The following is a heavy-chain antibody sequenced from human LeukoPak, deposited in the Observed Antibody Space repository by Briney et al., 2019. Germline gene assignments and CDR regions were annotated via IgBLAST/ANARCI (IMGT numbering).Heavy chain of an antibody. V-gene: IGHV1-69*05. CDR2: IIPIFGTA. CDR3: ARSGAAAGPYFDY. J-gene: IGHJ4*02. D-gene: IGHD6-13*01. CDR1: GYTFTGYY. Sequence: SVKVSCKASGYTFTGYYMHWVRQAPGQGLEWMGRIIPIFGTANYAQKFQGRVTITTDESTSTAYTELSSLRSEDTAVYYCARSGAAAGPYFDYWGQGTLVTVSS.